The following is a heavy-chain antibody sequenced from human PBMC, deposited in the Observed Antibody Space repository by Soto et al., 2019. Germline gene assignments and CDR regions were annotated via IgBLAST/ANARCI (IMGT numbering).Heavy chain of an antibody. D-gene: IGHD6-13*01. Sequence: QVQLVQSGAEVKKPGASVKVSCKASGYTFTSYGISWVRQAPGQGLEWMGWISAYNGNTNYAQKLQGRVTMTTDTSTSTAYMELRSLRSDDTAVYYCARDPNSSRWPILYYYYYGMDVWGQGTTVTVSS. CDR1: GYTFTSYG. CDR3: ARDPNSSRWPILYYYYYGMDV. V-gene: IGHV1-18*04. CDR2: ISAYNGNT. J-gene: IGHJ6*02.